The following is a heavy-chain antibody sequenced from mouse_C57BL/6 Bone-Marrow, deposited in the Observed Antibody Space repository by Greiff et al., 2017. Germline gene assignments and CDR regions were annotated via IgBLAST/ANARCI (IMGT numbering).Heavy chain of an antibody. D-gene: IGHD1-1*01. CDR1: GYTFTGYW. CDR3: AREATVAYFDY. Sequence: QVQLQPSGAELMKPGASVKLSCKATGYTFTGYWIEWVKQRPGHGLAWIGEILPGSGSTNDNAKFTGKATFTADTSSNTAYMQLSSLTTEDSAIYYFAREATVAYFDYWGQGTTLTVSS. J-gene: IGHJ2*01. V-gene: IGHV1-9*01. CDR2: ILPGSGST.